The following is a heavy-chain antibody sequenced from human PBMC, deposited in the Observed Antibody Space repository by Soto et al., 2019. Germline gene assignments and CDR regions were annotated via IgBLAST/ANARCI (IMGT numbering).Heavy chain of an antibody. J-gene: IGHJ4*02. D-gene: IGHD1-7*01. Sequence: ASVKVSCKASGYTFTGYYMHWLRQARGQGLEWMGWINPNSGGTNYAQKFQGRVTMTRDTSISTAYMELSRLRSDDTAVYYCARAPTGNFYFDHWGQGTMVTVSS. V-gene: IGHV1-2*02. CDR2: INPNSGGT. CDR1: GYTFTGYY. CDR3: ARAPTGNFYFDH.